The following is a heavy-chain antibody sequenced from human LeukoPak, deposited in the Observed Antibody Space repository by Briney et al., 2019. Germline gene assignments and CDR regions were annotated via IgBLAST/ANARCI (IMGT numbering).Heavy chain of an antibody. CDR3: ARGGLAAAGIGGWFDP. Sequence: ASVKVSCKASGYTLSTYGISWVRQAPGRGLEWMGWISAYNGNTNYAQKLQGRVTMTTDTSTSTAYMELRSLRSDDTAVYYCARGGLAAAGIGGWFDPWGQGTLVTVSS. V-gene: IGHV1-18*01. CDR2: ISAYNGNT. D-gene: IGHD6-13*01. CDR1: GYTLSTYG. J-gene: IGHJ5*02.